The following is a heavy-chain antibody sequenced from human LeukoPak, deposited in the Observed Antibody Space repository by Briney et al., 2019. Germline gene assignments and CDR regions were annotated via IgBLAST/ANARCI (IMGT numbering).Heavy chain of an antibody. CDR2: ISHSGSTT. J-gene: IGHJ4*02. V-gene: IGHV3-23*01. D-gene: IGHD2-21*01. CDR1: GFTFSGYT. Sequence: PGGSLRPSCAASGFTFSGYTMNWVRQAPGKGLEWISTISHSGSTTHYADSVKGRFIISRDNSKNTLYLQMSSLRAEDTAVYYCGKDDWLNWGQGTLVTVSS. CDR3: GKDDWLN.